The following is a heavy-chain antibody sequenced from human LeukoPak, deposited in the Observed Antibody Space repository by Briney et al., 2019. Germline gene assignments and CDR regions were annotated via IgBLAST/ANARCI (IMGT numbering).Heavy chain of an antibody. V-gene: IGHV3-66*01. CDR1: GITVSTNH. CDR2: IYSGGTT. Sequence: PGGSLRLSCAVSGITVSTNHVSWVRQAPGKGLEWVSVIYSGGTTYYADSVKGRFTISRDNSKNTLSLQMNSLRAEDTAVYYSARVEYGRGDYWGQGTLVTVSS. J-gene: IGHJ4*02. D-gene: IGHD4/OR15-4a*01. CDR3: ARVEYGRGDY.